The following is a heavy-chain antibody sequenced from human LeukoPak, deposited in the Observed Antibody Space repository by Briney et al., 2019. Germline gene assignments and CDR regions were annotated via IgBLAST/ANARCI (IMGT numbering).Heavy chain of an antibody. CDR2: INPNSGNT. CDR3: ARGRDYYDSSGLDY. V-gene: IGHV1-8*02. J-gene: IGHJ4*02. CDR1: GYTFTGYY. Sequence: ASVKVSCKASGYTFTGYYMHWVRQAPGQGLEWMGWINPNSGNTGYAQKFQGRVTMTRNTSISTAYMELSSLRSEDTAVYYCARGRDYYDSSGLDYWGQGTLVTVSS. D-gene: IGHD3-22*01.